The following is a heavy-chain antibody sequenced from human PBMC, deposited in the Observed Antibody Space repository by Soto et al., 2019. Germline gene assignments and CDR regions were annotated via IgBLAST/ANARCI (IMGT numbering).Heavy chain of an antibody. CDR1: SGSFSGYY. V-gene: IGHV4-34*01. Sequence: PSETLSLTCAVYSGSFSGYYWTWIRQPPGKGLEWIGQINHRGTTNYNPSFKSRVTISVDTSKNQFSLKLSSVTAADTAVYYCARVQRTYYYDSSGYYPPYYYYYGMDVWGQGTTVTVSS. CDR3: ARVQRTYYYDSSGYYPPYYYYYGMDV. J-gene: IGHJ6*02. D-gene: IGHD3-22*01. CDR2: INHRGTT.